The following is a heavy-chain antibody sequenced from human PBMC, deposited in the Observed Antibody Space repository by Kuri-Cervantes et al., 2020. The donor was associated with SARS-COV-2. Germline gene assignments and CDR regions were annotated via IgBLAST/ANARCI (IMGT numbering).Heavy chain of an antibody. CDR3: ARDGIGFDP. J-gene: IGHJ5*02. D-gene: IGHD2-21*01. V-gene: IGHV3-30-3*01. CDR2: ISYDGSNK. CDR1: GFTFSSYA. Sequence: GESLKISCAASGFTFSSYAMHWVRQAPGKGLEWVAVISYDGSNKYYADSVRGRFTIPRDNSKNTLYLQMNSLRAGDTAVYYCARDGIGFDPWGQGTLVTVSS.